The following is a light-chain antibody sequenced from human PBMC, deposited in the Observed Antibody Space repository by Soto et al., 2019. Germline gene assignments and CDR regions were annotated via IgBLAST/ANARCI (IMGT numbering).Light chain of an antibody. V-gene: IGKV1-39*01. CDR2: AAS. Sequence: DLQMTQSPSSLSASVGDRVTITCRASQSISNYLNWYQQKPGKAPKLLMYAASRLQSGVPSRFGGSGSGTDFTLTISSLQPEDFATYYCQQSYSTPRTFGQGTKVEIK. J-gene: IGKJ1*01. CDR1: QSISNY. CDR3: QQSYSTPRT.